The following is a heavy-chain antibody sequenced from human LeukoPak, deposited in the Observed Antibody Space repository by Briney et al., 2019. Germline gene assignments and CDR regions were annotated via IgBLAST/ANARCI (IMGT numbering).Heavy chain of an antibody. CDR2: IYYSGST. CDR1: GGSISSYY. D-gene: IGHD6-13*01. V-gene: IGHV4-59*01. CDR3: AKGQQLVLGVSDYFDY. Sequence: SETLSLTCTVSGGSISSYYWSWIRQPPGKGLEWIGYIYYSGSTNYNPSLKSRVTISIDTSKKQFSLKLSSVTAADTALYYCAKGQQLVLGVSDYFDYWGQGTLVTVSS. J-gene: IGHJ4*02.